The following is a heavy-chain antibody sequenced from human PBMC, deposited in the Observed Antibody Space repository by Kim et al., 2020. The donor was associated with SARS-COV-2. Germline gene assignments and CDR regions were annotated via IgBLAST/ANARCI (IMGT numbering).Heavy chain of an antibody. D-gene: IGHD2-21*02. Sequence: GGSLRLSCAASGFTFSSYAMHWVRQAPGKGLEWVAVISYDGNNKYYADSVKGRFTFSRDNSKNKLYLQMNSLRTEDTAVYYCARDRGVVTASFFDSWGRGTLVTVSS. CDR1: GFTFSSYA. V-gene: IGHV3-30*04. CDR2: ISYDGNNK. J-gene: IGHJ4*02. CDR3: ARDRGVVTASFFDS.